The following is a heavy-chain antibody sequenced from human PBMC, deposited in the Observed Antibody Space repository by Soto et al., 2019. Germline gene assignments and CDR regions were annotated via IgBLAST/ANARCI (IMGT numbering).Heavy chain of an antibody. CDR3: TRDSSPKYTTAWVEDFDF. CDR1: GFTFGSYW. V-gene: IGHV3-7*05. CDR2: INRDGSVK. Sequence: EVQLVESGGGLVQPGGSLRLSCAASGFTFGSYWMTWVRQAPGKGLEWVANINRDGSVKNYVDSVKGRFTVSRDNANGSLYLQMYSLRVEDAAVYYCTRDSSPKYTTAWVEDFDFWGQGTMVTVS. D-gene: IGHD6-19*01. J-gene: IGHJ3*01.